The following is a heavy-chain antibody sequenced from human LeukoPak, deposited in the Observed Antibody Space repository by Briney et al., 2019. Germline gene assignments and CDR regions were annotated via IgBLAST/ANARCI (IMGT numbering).Heavy chain of an antibody. CDR1: GGSFSGYY. Sequence: PSETLSLTCAVYGGSFSGYYWSWIRQPPGKGLEWIGEINHSGSTNYNPSLKSRVTISVDTSKNQFSLKLSSVTAADTAVYYCASGRYSYGPSADYWGQGTLVTVSS. J-gene: IGHJ4*02. D-gene: IGHD5-18*01. V-gene: IGHV4-34*01. CDR3: ASGRYSYGPSADY. CDR2: INHSGST.